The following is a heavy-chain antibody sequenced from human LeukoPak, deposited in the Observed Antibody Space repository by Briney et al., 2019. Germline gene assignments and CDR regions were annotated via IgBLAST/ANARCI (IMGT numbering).Heavy chain of an antibody. CDR3: VRAPPSGCGGDCYDY. CDR1: GFTVSSHY. CDR2: IYSGGTT. J-gene: IGHJ4*02. D-gene: IGHD2-21*01. Sequence: AGGSLRLSCAASGFTVSSHYMSWVRQTPGKGLEWVSIIYSGGTTYYADSVKGRFTISRDNSNNTLYPQMNSLRADDTAVYYCVRAPPSGCGGDCYDYWGQGALVTVSS. V-gene: IGHV3-66*01.